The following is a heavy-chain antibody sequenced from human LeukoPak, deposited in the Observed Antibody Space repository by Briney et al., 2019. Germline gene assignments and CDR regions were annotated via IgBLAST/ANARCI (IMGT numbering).Heavy chain of an antibody. CDR3: ARDLGRDGHRGLDY. CDR2: IIPIFGTA. V-gene: IGHV1-69*05. J-gene: IGHJ4*02. CDR1: GGTFSSYA. Sequence: SVKVSCKASGGTFSSYAISWVRQAPGQGLEWMGGIIPIFGTANYAQKFLGRVTITTDESTSTAYMELSSLRSEDTAVYYCARDLGRDGHRGLDYWGQGTLVTVSS. D-gene: IGHD5-24*01.